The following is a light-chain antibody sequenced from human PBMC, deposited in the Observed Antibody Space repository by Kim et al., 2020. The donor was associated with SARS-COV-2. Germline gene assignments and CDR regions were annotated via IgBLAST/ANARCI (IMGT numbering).Light chain of an antibody. CDR2: QDS. CDR3: QAWDSSTVV. V-gene: IGLV3-1*01. CDR1: KLGDKY. J-gene: IGLJ2*01. Sequence: VSPGQTASITCSGDKLGDKYAYWYQQQPGQSPVLVIDQDSKRPAGIPERFSGSNSGNTATLTISGTQTMDEADYYCQAWDSSTVVFGGGTQLTVL.